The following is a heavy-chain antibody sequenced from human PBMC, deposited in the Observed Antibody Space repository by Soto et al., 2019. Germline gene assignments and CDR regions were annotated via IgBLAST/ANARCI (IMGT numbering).Heavy chain of an antibody. Sequence: QVQLVQSGAEVKKPGASVKVSCKASGYTFTSYGISWVRQAPGQGLEWMGWISAYNGNTNYAQKLQGRVTMTTDTSTSTAYMELRSLRSDDTAVYYCAREVYCGGDCRPVSYDYYGMDVWGQGTTVTVSS. D-gene: IGHD2-21*02. J-gene: IGHJ6*02. CDR2: ISAYNGNT. V-gene: IGHV1-18*04. CDR1: GYTFTSYG. CDR3: AREVYCGGDCRPVSYDYYGMDV.